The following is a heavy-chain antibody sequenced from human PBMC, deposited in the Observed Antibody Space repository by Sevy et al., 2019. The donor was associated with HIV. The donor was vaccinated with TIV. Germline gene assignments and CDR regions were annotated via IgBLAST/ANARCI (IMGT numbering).Heavy chain of an antibody. CDR3: ARDLPPSATTVAHFDC. J-gene: IGHJ4*02. Sequence: GGSLSFSCAASGFTFSGYEMNWFRQAPGKGLEWVSYISISGTTISYSDSVKGRFTISRDNARNSLYLQMNSLRAEDTAVYYCARDLPPSATTVAHFDCWGQGTLVTVSS. V-gene: IGHV3-48*03. CDR1: GFTFSGYE. CDR2: ISISGTTI. D-gene: IGHD4-17*01.